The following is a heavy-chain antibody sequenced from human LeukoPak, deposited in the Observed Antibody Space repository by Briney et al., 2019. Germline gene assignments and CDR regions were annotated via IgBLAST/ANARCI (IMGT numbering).Heavy chain of an antibody. J-gene: IGHJ5*02. V-gene: IGHV4-34*01. CDR1: GGSFSGYY. CDR3: ARRLRGPYNWFDP. Sequence: SETLSLTCAVYGGSFSGYYWSWIRQPPGKGLEWIGEINHSGSTNYNPSLKSRVTISVDTSKNQFSLTLSSVTAADTAVYYCARRLRGPYNWFDPWGQGTLVTVSS. D-gene: IGHD4-17*01. CDR2: INHSGST.